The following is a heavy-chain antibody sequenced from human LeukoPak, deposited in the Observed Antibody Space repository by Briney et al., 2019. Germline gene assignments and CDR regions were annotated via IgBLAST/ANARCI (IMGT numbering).Heavy chain of an antibody. CDR2: INADGSGT. V-gene: IGHV3-74*01. J-gene: IGHJ4*02. CDR1: GFTFRSYW. D-gene: IGHD1-1*01. Sequence: GGSLRLSCEGSGFTFRSYWMHWVRQAPGKGLVWVSRINADGSGTTNADAVKGRFTISRDNRKNTQYLQMNSLRSEDTAVYYCVREDNWNTFDYWGRGTLVTVSS. CDR3: VREDNWNTFDY.